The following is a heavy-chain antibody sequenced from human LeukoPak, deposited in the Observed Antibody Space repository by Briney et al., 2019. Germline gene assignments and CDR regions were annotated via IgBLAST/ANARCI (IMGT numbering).Heavy chain of an antibody. CDR3: ATSHDFWSGYYHAFDI. CDR2: FDPEDGET. Sequence: ASVKVSCKVSGYTLTELSMHWVRQAPGKGLEWMGGFDPEDGETIYAQKFQGRVTMTEDTSTDTAYMGLSSLRSEDTAVYYCATSHDFWSGYYHAFDIWGQGTMVTVSS. CDR1: GYTLTELS. V-gene: IGHV1-24*01. J-gene: IGHJ3*02. D-gene: IGHD3-3*01.